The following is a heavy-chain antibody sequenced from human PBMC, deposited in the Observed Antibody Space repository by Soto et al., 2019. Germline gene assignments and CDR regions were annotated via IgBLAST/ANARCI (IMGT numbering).Heavy chain of an antibody. CDR2: ISYDGSNK. J-gene: IGHJ4*02. V-gene: IGHV3-30*18. Sequence: PGGSLRLSCAASGFTFSSYGMHWFRQAPGKGLEWVAVISYDGSNKYYADSVKGRFTISRDNSKNTLYLQMNSLRAEDTAVYYCAKEIKDYYDSSGLDYWGQGTLVTVSS. D-gene: IGHD3-22*01. CDR3: AKEIKDYYDSSGLDY. CDR1: GFTFSSYG.